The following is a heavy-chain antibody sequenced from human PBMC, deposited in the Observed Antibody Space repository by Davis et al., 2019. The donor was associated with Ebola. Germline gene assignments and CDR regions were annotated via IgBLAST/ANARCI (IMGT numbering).Heavy chain of an antibody. J-gene: IGHJ4*02. CDR1: GFSFSGSA. CDR3: TIFGGTTADY. V-gene: IGHV3-73*01. Sequence: GGSLRFSCAASGFSFSGSAMHWVRQASGKGLEWVGRIRSKANSYATAYASSVKGRFTISRDDSKNTAYLQMNSLKTEDTAVYYCTIFGGTTADYWGQGTLVTVSS. D-gene: IGHD3-3*01. CDR2: IRSKANSYAT.